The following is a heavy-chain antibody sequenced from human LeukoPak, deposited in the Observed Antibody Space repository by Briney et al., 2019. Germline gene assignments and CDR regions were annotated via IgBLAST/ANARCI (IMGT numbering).Heavy chain of an antibody. J-gene: IGHJ5*02. V-gene: IGHV4-59*01. Sequence: PSETLSLTCTVSGGSISSYYWSWIRQPPGKGLEWSGYIYYSGSTNYNPSLKSRVTISVDTSKNQFSLKLSSVTAADTAVYYCARAVDTAMVWTWGQGTLVTVSS. D-gene: IGHD5-18*01. CDR2: IYYSGST. CDR3: ARAVDTAMVWT. CDR1: GGSISSYY.